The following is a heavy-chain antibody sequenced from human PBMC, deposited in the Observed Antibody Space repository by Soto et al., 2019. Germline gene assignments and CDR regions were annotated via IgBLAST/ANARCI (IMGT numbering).Heavy chain of an antibody. Sequence: GGSLRLSCAASGFTFDDYTMHWVRQAPGKGLEWVSLISWDGGSTYYADSVKGRFTISRDNSKNSLYLQMNSLRTEDTALYYCAKDIGGVSSWGGYYFDYWGQGTLVTVSS. D-gene: IGHD6-13*01. CDR1: GFTFDDYT. CDR2: ISWDGGST. V-gene: IGHV3-43*01. CDR3: AKDIGGVSSWGGYYFDY. J-gene: IGHJ4*02.